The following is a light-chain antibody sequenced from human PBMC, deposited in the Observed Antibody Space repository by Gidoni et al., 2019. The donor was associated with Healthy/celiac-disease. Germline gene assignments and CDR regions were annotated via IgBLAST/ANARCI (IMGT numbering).Light chain of an antibody. J-gene: IGKJ1*01. Sequence: DIQMTQSPSTLSASVGDRVTITCRASQRISSWLAWYQQQPGKAPKLLIYKASSLESGVPSRFGGSGSGTEFTLTISILQPDDFATYYCQQYNSYWTFGQGTKVEIK. CDR1: QRISSW. CDR2: KAS. CDR3: QQYNSYWT. V-gene: IGKV1-5*03.